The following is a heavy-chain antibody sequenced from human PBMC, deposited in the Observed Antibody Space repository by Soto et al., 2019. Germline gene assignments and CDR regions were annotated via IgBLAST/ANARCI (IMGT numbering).Heavy chain of an antibody. D-gene: IGHD6-13*01. J-gene: IGHJ4*02. V-gene: IGHV4-4*02. Sequence: SETLSLTCAVSGVSISSSNWWSWVRQPPGKGLEWIGEIYHSGSTNYNPSLKSRVTISVDKSKNQFSLKLSSVTAADTAVYYCARGPGYSSSWGYFDYWGQGTLVTVSS. CDR1: GVSISSSNW. CDR3: ARGPGYSSSWGYFDY. CDR2: IYHSGST.